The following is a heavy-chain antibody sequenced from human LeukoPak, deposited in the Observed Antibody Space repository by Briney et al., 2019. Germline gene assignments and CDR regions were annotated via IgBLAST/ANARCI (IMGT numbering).Heavy chain of an antibody. D-gene: IGHD3-3*01. V-gene: IGHV3-7*01. CDR2: IKQDGSEK. CDR1: GFTFSSYW. J-gene: IGHJ4*02. CDR3: ARDFRRFLEAPAFDY. Sequence: GGLLRPSYAASGFTFSSYWMSWLRQPPGKGLEWVANIKQDGSEKYYVDSVKGRFTISRDNAKNSLYLQMNSLRAEDTAVYYCARDFRRFLEAPAFDYWGQGTLVTVSS.